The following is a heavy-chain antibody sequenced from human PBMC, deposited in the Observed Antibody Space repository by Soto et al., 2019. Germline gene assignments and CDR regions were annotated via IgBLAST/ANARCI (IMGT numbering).Heavy chain of an antibody. J-gene: IGHJ6*02. Sequence: ASVKVSCKVSGYTLTELSMHWVRQAPGKGLEWMGGFDPEDGETIYAQKFQGRVTMTEDTSTDTAYMELSSLRSEDTAVYYCAKVDTAMEYYYYGMDVWGHGTTVTVSS. CDR2: FDPEDGET. CDR3: AKVDTAMEYYYYGMDV. CDR1: GYTLTELS. V-gene: IGHV1-24*01. D-gene: IGHD5-18*01.